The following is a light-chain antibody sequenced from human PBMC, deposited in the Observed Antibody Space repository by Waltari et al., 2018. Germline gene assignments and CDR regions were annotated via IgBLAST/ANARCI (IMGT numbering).Light chain of an antibody. J-gene: IGLJ2*01. CDR1: SSNIGSNT. CDR2: SDM. V-gene: IGLV1-44*01. Sequence: QSLLTQAPSASGTPGQTVTISCSGSSSNIGSNTVNWYQQLPGTAPKLLIYSDMTGPGGIRARICGFNSGTSASLGISRLQSEDEADYYCGTWDDSLNGTLFGGETKVTVL. CDR3: GTWDDSLNGTL.